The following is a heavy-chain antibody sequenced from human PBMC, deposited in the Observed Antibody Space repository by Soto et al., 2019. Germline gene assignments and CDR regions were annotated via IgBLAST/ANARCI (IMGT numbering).Heavy chain of an antibody. CDR1: GFTFANFG. J-gene: IGHJ4*02. Sequence: LRLSCGTSGFTFANFGMGWVRQAPGKGLYWVSGISSSGRRTYYADSVRGRFTISRDNSYNTLYLQMSSLRAEDSAVYYCARGSKDSYPGSRIFDFWGRGTLVTVSS. V-gene: IGHV3-23*01. CDR2: ISSSGRRT. D-gene: IGHD3-10*01. CDR3: ARGSKDSYPGSRIFDF.